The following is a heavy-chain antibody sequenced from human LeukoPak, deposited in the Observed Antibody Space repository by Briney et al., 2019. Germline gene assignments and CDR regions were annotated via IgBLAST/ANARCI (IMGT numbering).Heavy chain of an antibody. D-gene: IGHD3-10*01. CDR3: ATDGNESGSGNFYSNGMDV. V-gene: IGHV1-18*01. CDR1: GYTFTSYG. CDR2: ITTYKGNM. Sequence: GASVKVSCKASGYTFTSYGISWVRQAPGEGLEWMGWITTYKGNMAYAPKFQGRVTMTTDTSTSTAYMELRSLRSDDTAVYYCATDGNESGSGNFYSNGMDVWGQGTTVTVSS. J-gene: IGHJ6*02.